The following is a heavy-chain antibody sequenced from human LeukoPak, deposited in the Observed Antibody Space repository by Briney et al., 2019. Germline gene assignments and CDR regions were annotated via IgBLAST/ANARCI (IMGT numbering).Heavy chain of an antibody. CDR1: GFTFSSYA. D-gene: IGHD3-22*01. Sequence: PGRSLRLSCAASGFTFSSYAMHWVRQAPGKGLEWVAVISYDGSNKYYADSVKGRFTISRDNSKNTLYLQMNSLRAEDTAVYYCAKTSPYDSSGSFDYWGQGTLVTVSS. CDR2: ISYDGSNK. V-gene: IGHV3-30-3*02. CDR3: AKTSPYDSSGSFDY. J-gene: IGHJ4*02.